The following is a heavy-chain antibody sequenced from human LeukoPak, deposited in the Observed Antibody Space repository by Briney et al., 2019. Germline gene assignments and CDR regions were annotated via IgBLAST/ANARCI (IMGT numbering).Heavy chain of an antibody. Sequence: GGSLRLSCGASGFTFGSHAMYWVRQAPGKGPEWVAGIFGSGGSPHYADPVKGRFTISRDNSRNTVYLQINSLRAEDTAVYYCGKTTVGYSSGQKPAWPVDYWGQGTLVTVSS. V-gene: IGHV3-23*01. CDR1: GFTFGSHA. CDR2: IFGSGGSP. J-gene: IGHJ4*02. D-gene: IGHD5-18*01. CDR3: GKTTVGYSSGQKPAWPVDY.